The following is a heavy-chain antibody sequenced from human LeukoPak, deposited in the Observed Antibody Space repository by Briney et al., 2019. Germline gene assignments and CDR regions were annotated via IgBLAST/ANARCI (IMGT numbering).Heavy chain of an antibody. V-gene: IGHV4-59*08. CDR1: GGSISTFY. Sequence: PSETLSLTCTVSGGSISTFYWSWIRQPPGKGLEWIGYVYNTGATKYNPSLKSRVPISVEPSKNHFSLKLSPVTAAGTAVYYCARQEARAFDYWSQGT. J-gene: IGHJ4*02. CDR3: ARQEARAFDY. CDR2: VYNTGAT.